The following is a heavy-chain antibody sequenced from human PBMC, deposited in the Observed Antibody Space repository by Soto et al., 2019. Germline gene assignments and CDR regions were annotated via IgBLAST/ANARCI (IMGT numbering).Heavy chain of an antibody. CDR2: FDPEDGET. D-gene: IGHD4-17*01. CDR1: GYTLTELS. V-gene: IGHV1-24*01. CDR3: ATLLLYGDYVPDAFDI. Sequence: QVQLVQSGAEVKKPGASVKVSCKVSGYTLTELSMHWVRQAPGKGLEWMGGFDPEDGETIYAQKFQGRVTMTEDTSTDTAYMELSSLRSEDTAVYYCATLLLYGDYVPDAFDIWGQGTMVTVSS. J-gene: IGHJ3*02.